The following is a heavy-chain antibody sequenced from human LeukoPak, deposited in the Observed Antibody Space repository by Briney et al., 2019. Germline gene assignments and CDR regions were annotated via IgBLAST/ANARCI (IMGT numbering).Heavy chain of an antibody. V-gene: IGHV1-2*02. CDR2: INPNRGGT. CDR3: ARGDTAMLDAFDI. Sequence: ASVKVSCKASGYTFTGYYMHWVRQAPGQGLEWMGWINPNRGGTNYAQKFQGRVTMTRDTSISTAYMELSRLRSDDTAVYYCARGDTAMLDAFDIWAKGQWSPSLQ. CDR1: GYTFTGYY. J-gene: IGHJ3*02. D-gene: IGHD5-18*01.